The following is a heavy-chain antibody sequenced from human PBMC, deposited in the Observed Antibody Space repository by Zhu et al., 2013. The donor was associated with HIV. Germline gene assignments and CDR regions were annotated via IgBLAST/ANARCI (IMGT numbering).Heavy chain of an antibody. D-gene: IGHD3-22*01. V-gene: IGHV4-30-2*01. CDR2: IYHSGST. Sequence: QVQLQESGSGLVKPSQTLSLTCAVSGGSISSGGYSWSWIRQPPGKGLEWIGYIYHSGSTYYNPSLKSRVTISVDRSKNQFSLKLSSVTAADTAVYYCARGSDSSGYSIQLLDYWGQGTLVTVSS. CDR3: ARGSDSSGYSIQLLDY. J-gene: IGHJ4*02. CDR1: GGSISSGGYS.